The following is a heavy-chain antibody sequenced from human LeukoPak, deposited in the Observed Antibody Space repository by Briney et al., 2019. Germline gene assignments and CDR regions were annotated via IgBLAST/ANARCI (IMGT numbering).Heavy chain of an antibody. V-gene: IGHV4-61*02. Sequence: SETLSLTCTVSGGSISSGSYYWSWIRQPAGKGLEWIGRIYTSGSTNYNPSLKSRVTISVDTSKNQFSLKLSSVTAADTAVYYCARERPYGMDVWGQGTTVTVSS. CDR1: GGSISSGSYY. CDR3: ARERPYGMDV. CDR2: IYTSGST. J-gene: IGHJ6*02. D-gene: IGHD6-6*01.